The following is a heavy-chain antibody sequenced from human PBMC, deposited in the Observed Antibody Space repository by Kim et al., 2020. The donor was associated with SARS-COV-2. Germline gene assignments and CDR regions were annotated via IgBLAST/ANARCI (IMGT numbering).Heavy chain of an antibody. Sequence: THTPTLRRRVTISVDTSKNQFSLKLSSVTAADTAVYYCARVKGAAADFDYWGQGTLVTVSS. V-gene: IGHV4-59*01. J-gene: IGHJ4*02. D-gene: IGHD6-13*01. CDR3: ARVKGAAADFDY.